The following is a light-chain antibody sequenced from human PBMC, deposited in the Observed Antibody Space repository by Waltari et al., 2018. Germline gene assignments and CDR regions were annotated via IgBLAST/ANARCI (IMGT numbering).Light chain of an antibody. Sequence: QSVLTQPPSASGTPGQRVIISCSGGSSNIGRNTVNWYQQLPGTAPKLLIPSDSKRASGVPERFSGSKYGTSASLAISGLQSADEADYYCAAWDDSLNVLFGGGTKLTVL. CDR1: SSNIGRNT. V-gene: IGLV1-44*01. CDR2: SDS. CDR3: AAWDDSLNVL. J-gene: IGLJ2*01.